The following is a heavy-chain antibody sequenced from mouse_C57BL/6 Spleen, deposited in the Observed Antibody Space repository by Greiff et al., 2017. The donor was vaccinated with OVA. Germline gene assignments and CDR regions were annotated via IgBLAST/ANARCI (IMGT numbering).Heavy chain of an antibody. CDR1: GYTFTSYW. CDR2: IDPSDSYT. V-gene: IGHV1-59*01. D-gene: IGHD2-5*01. J-gene: IGHJ3*01. CDR3: ARDSKGLY. Sequence: VQLQQPGAELVRPGTSVKLSCKASGYTFTSYWMHWVKQRPGQGLEWIGVIDPSDSYTNYNQKFKGKATLTVDTSSSTAYMQLSSLTSEDSAVYYCARDSKGLYWGQGTLVTVSA.